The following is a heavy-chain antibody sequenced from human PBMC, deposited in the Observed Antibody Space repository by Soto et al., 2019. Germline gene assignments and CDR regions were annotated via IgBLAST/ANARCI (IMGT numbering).Heavy chain of an antibody. CDR2: ISSNGGST. D-gene: IGHD1-26*01. CDR3: VKPGSYSYFFDY. Sequence: ACGSIRHCNSAAEVTFSGHAMHRVRQAPGKGLEYVSAISSNGGSTYYADSVKGRFTISRDNSKNTLYLQMSSLRAEDTAVYYCVKPGSYSYFFDYRGQGTLVTVSS. J-gene: IGHJ4*02. CDR1: EVTFSGHA. V-gene: IGHV3-64D*06.